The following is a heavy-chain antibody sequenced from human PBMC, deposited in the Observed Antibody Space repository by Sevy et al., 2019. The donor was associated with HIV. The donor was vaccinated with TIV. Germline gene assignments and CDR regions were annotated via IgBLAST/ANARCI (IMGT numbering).Heavy chain of an antibody. CDR1: GFTFTDYD. D-gene: IGHD1-26*01. J-gene: IGHJ2*01. Sequence: GGSLRLSCAASGFTFTDYDMHWVRQGSGRGLEWVSGISPVDVTNYPDFLKGRFTISRENAKKSLFLQINSLRAEDTAVYYCVRAGGTFDSYWYFDLWGRGTLVTASS. V-gene: IGHV3-13*01. CDR3: VRAGGTFDSYWYFDL. CDR2: ISPVDVT.